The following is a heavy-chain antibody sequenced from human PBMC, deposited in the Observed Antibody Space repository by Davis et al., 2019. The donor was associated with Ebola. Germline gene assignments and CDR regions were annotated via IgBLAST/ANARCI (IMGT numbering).Heavy chain of an antibody. V-gene: IGHV1-69*04. CDR1: GGTFSSYA. D-gene: IGHD3-9*01. CDR3: ARDLQYYDILTGPVDY. CDR2: IIPILGIA. J-gene: IGHJ4*02. Sequence: AASVKVSCKASGGTFSSYAISWVRQAPGQGLEWMGRIIPILGIANYAQKFQGRVTITADKSTSTAYMELSSLRSEDTAVYYCARDLQYYDILTGPVDYWGQGTLVTVSS.